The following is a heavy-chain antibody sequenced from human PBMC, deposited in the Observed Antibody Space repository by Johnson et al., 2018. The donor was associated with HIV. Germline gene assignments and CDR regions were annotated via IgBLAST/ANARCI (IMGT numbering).Heavy chain of an antibody. V-gene: IGHV3-11*01. D-gene: IGHD6-13*01. CDR3: AKDLTGIAAAGTKAPSAFDI. CDR2: LSSSGSTI. Sequence: QMQLVESGGGLVKPGGSLRLSCAASGFIFSDYYMSWIRQAPGKGLEWVSYLSSSGSTIYYADSVKGRFTISRDNSKNTLYLQMNSLRAADTSLYYCAKDLTGIAAAGTKAPSAFDIWGQGTMVTVSS. J-gene: IGHJ3*02. CDR1: GFIFSDYY.